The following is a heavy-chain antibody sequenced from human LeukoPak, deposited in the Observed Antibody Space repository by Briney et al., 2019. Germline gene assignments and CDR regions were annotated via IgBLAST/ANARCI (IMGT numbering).Heavy chain of an antibody. CDR2: ITDGGGTT. J-gene: IGHJ4*02. CDR3: AKSYRTFGSSGFYHFDY. Sequence: GGSLRLSCAASGFTFSSYAMSWVRQAPGKGLEWVSSITDGGGTTYYADSVKGRFTISRDNSKNTLYLQLSSLRADDTAVYFCAKSYRTFGSSGFYHFDYWGPGTLVTVSS. D-gene: IGHD3-22*01. CDR1: GFTFSSYA. V-gene: IGHV3-23*01.